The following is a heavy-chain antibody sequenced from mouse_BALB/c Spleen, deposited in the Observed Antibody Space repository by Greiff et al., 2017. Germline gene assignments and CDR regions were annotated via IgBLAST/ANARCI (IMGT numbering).Heavy chain of an antibody. Sequence: QVQLQQPGAELVKPGASVKLSCKASGYTFTSYWMHWVKQRPGQGLEWIGEINPSNGRTNYNEKFKSKATLTVDKSSSTAYMQLSSLTSEDSAVYYCARSEDYDCYFDYWGQGTTLTVSS. J-gene: IGHJ2*01. CDR2: INPSNGRT. CDR1: GYTFTSYW. D-gene: IGHD2-4*01. V-gene: IGHV1S81*02. CDR3: ARSEDYDCYFDY.